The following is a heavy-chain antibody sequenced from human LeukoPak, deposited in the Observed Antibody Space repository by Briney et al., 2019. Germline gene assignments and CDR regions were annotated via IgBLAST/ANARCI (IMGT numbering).Heavy chain of an antibody. CDR1: GFTFDDYA. CDR2: ISWNSGSI. V-gene: IGHV3-9*01. CDR3: AKDFSAAGPPGY. J-gene: IGHJ4*02. Sequence: GGSLRLSCAASGFTFDDYAMHWVRQAPGKGLEWVSGISWNSGSIGYADSEKGRFTISRDNAKNSLYLQMNSLRAEDTALYYCAKDFSAAGPPGYWGQGTLVTVSS. D-gene: IGHD6-13*01.